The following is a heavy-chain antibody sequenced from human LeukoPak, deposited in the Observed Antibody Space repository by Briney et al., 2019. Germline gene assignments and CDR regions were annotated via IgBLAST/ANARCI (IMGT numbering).Heavy chain of an antibody. V-gene: IGHV3-49*03. CDR3: TRVRGDYDFWSGYFDY. CDR2: IRRKAYGGTT. CDR1: GFAFGDFA. Sequence: GGSLRLSCLGSGFAFGDFAMSWIRQAPGKGPEWLGFIRRKAYGGTTEYAASVKGRITISRDDSRSVAYLQMNSLKIEDAAVYYCTRVRGDYDFWSGYFDYWGQGALVTVSS. D-gene: IGHD3-3*01. J-gene: IGHJ4*02.